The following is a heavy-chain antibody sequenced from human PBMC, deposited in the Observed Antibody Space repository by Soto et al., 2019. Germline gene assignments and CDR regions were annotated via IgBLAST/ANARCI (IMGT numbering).Heavy chain of an antibody. Sequence: SETLSLTCTVSGDSISNYYWNWIRQSAGKGLEWIGRISATGRTSYISSLKSRITLSLDASKNQFSLNLKFVTAADTAVYSCARDQSGAADIWGQGTMVTVSS. V-gene: IGHV4-4*07. CDR2: ISATGRT. CDR1: GDSISNYY. J-gene: IGHJ3*02. CDR3: ARDQSGAADI. D-gene: IGHD7-27*01.